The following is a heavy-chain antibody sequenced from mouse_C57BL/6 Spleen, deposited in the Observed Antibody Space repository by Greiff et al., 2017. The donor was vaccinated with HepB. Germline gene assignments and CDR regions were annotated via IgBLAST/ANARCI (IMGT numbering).Heavy chain of an antibody. CDR1: GYAFSSYW. CDR2: IYPGDGDT. D-gene: IGHD2-5*01. Sequence: VQLQQSGAELVKPGASVKISCKASGYAFSSYWMNWVKQRPGKGLEWIGQIYPGDGDTNYNGKFKGKATLTADKSSSTAYMQLSSLTSEDSAVYFCARGDSNYPYYAMDYWGQGTSVTVSS. V-gene: IGHV1-80*01. CDR3: ARGDSNYPYYAMDY. J-gene: IGHJ4*01.